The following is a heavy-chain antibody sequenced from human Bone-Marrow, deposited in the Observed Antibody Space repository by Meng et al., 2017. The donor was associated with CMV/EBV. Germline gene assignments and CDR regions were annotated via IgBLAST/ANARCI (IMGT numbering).Heavy chain of an antibody. D-gene: IGHD3-22*01. Sequence: SETLSLTCTVSSGSVSSDNYYWSWIRQPPGKGLEWIAYIYDNWSTNSHPSLKSRVTISVDTSKNQFSLKLTSVTAADTAVYYCARGSSGEYYTDSRGYFYFDNWGQGTLVTVSS. J-gene: IGHJ4*02. V-gene: IGHV4-61*01. CDR2: IYDNWST. CDR1: SGSVSSDNYY. CDR3: ARGSSGEYYTDSRGYFYFDN.